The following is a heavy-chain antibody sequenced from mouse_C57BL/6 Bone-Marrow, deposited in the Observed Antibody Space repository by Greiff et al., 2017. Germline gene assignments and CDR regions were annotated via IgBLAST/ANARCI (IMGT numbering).Heavy chain of an antibody. CDR2: IVPENGDT. J-gene: IGHJ1*03. D-gene: IGHD1-2*01. CDR3: TTPSYYGRYFDV. CDR1: GFNIKDDY. V-gene: IGHV14-4*01. Sequence: VQLQQSGAELVRPGASVKLSCTASGFNIKDDYMHWVKQRPEQGLEWIGWIVPENGDTEYASKFQGEGTITADTSSNTAYLQLSNLTSEDTAVYDSTTPSYYGRYFDVWGTGTTVTVSS.